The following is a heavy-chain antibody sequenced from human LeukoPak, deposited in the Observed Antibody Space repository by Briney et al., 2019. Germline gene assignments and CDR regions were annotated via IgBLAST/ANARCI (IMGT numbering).Heavy chain of an antibody. D-gene: IGHD3-16*01. V-gene: IGHV4-39*01. J-gene: IGHJ3*02. CDR3: ARRGENWGIAFDI. CDR1: GGSISTSSYY. CDR2: IYYSGNT. Sequence: SETLSLTCTVSGGSISTSSYYWGWIRQPPGKRLEWIASIYYSGNTYYNPSLKSRVAISIDTSKNQFSLKLSSVTAADTAVYYCARRGENWGIAFDIWGQGTMVTVSS.